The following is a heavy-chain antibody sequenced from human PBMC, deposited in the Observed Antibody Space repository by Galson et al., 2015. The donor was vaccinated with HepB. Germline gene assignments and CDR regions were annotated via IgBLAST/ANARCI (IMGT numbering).Heavy chain of an antibody. CDR3: AANIVATIDGPTPTDY. CDR2: IVVGSGNT. J-gene: IGHJ4*02. V-gene: IGHV1-58*01. D-gene: IGHD5-12*01. CDR1: GFTFTSSA. Sequence: SVKVSCKASGFTFTSSAVQWVRQARGQRLEWIGWIVVGSGNTKYVQKFQERVTITRDMSTTTTYMEVSSLRSGDTAVYYCAANIVATIDGPTPTDYWGQGTLVTVSS.